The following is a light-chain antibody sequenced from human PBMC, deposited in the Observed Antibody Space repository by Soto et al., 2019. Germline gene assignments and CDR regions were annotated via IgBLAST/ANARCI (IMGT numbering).Light chain of an antibody. CDR2: EVS. V-gene: IGLV2-14*01. CDR3: SSYTRSSTQV. CDR1: SSDVGGYNY. J-gene: IGLJ1*01. Sequence: QSALTQPASVSGSPGQSITISCTGTSSDVGGYNYVSWYQQHPGKAPKLMIYEVSNRPPGVSNRFSGSKSGNTASLTISGLQAEDEADYYCSSYTRSSTQVFGTGTKVTVL.